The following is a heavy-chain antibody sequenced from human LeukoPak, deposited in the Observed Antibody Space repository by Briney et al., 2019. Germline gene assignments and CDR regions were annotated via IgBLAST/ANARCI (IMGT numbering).Heavy chain of an antibody. CDR1: GGSIWKYF. Sequence: TSETLSLTCDVSGGSIWKYFWSWIRQPPGKGLEWIGLAYYGTTNYNPSLKSRVTISVDTSKNQFSLKLSSVTAADTAVYYCARQESGTWFDPWGQGTLVIVSS. V-gene: IGHV4-59*08. CDR3: ARQESGTWFDP. J-gene: IGHJ5*02. CDR2: AYYGTT. D-gene: IGHD1-14*01.